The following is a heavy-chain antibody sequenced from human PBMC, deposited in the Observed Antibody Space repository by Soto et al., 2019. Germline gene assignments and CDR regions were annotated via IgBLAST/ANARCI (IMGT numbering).Heavy chain of an antibody. V-gene: IGHV6-1*01. D-gene: IGHD2-2*01. J-gene: IGHJ4*02. CDR1: GDRVSTNSAA. CDR3: ARGSHYAIDY. Sequence: QLQLQQSGPGLVKPSQTLSLTCAISGDRVSTNSAAWNWIRQSPSSGLEWLGRTLYRSKWYKDYSVSVKSRITINPDTSKNQFSLQLNSVTPEDTAVYYCARGSHYAIDYWGQGTLVTVSS. CDR2: TLYRSKWYK.